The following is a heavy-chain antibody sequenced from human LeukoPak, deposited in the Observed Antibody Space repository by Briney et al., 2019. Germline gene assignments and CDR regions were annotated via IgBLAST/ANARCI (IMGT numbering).Heavy chain of an antibody. J-gene: IGHJ3*02. CDR1: GITFSNYW. CDR2: IKQDGSEK. V-gene: IGHV3-7*01. CDR3: ARGSGFGRLPDAFDI. Sequence: PGGTLRLSCEASGITFSNYWMSWVRQAPGKGLEWVANIKQDGSEKYYVDSVKGRFTISRDNAKNSVYLQMNSLRAEDTAVYYCARGSGFGRLPDAFDIWGQGTMVTVSS. D-gene: IGHD3-16*01.